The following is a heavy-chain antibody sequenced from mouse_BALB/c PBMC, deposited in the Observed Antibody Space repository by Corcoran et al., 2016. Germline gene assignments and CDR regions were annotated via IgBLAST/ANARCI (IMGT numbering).Heavy chain of an antibody. Sequence: EDQLQQSGPVLVKPGAPGKMSCKASGYTFTSYVLHWVKQKPGQGLEWMGYINPYNDGTKYNEKFKGKATLTSDKSSSTAYMELSSLTSEDSAVDYCARGDYDSLAYWGQGTLVTVSA. CDR1: GYTFTSYV. CDR2: INPYNDGT. J-gene: IGHJ3*01. V-gene: IGHV1S136*01. D-gene: IGHD2-4*01. CDR3: ARGDYDSLAY.